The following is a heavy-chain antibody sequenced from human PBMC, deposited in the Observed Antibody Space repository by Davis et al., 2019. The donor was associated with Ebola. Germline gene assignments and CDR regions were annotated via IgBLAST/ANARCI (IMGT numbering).Heavy chain of an antibody. CDR1: GFTFSDYY. Sequence: GGSLRLSCAASGFTFSDYYMSWVRRAPGKGLEWVSTLGLSADTYYADSVKGRFTISRDNSKNTLYLQMNSLRVEDTAMYYCAKDTSNVWFDVWGQGTMVTVSS. CDR3: AKDTSNVWFDV. V-gene: IGHV3-23*01. D-gene: IGHD6-19*01. CDR2: LGLSADT. J-gene: IGHJ3*01.